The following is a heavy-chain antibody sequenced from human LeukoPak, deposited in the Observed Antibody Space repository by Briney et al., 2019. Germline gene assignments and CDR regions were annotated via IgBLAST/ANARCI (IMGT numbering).Heavy chain of an antibody. D-gene: IGHD5-24*01. CDR2: IYPGDSDT. V-gene: IGHV5-51*01. CDR3: ARGGRTTIAPDY. Sequence: GESLKISCKGSGYSFTTYWIGWVRQLPGKGLEWIGVIYPGDSDTRYSPSFQGQVTISADKSISTAYLQWSSLKTSDTAMYYCARGGRTTIAPDYWGQGTLVTVSS. CDR1: GYSFTTYW. J-gene: IGHJ4*02.